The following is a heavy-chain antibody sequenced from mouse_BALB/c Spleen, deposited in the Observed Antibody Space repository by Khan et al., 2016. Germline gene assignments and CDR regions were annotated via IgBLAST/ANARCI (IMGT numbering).Heavy chain of an antibody. CDR3: TRSPSATRYFYV. CDR1: GYSITSDYA. Sequence: EVQLQESGPGLVKPSQSLSLTCTVTGYSITSDYAWNWIRQFPGNKLEWLGYIRYSGSTTYPPLKSRISITRDTSKNQFFLQLSSVTTEDTATYYCTRSPSATRYFYVWGAGTTDTVAT. CDR2: IRYSGST. J-gene: IGHJ1*01. V-gene: IGHV3-2*02. D-gene: IGHD1-2*01.